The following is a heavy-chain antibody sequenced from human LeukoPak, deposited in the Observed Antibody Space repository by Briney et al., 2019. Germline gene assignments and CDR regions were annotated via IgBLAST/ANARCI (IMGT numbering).Heavy chain of an antibody. CDR3: ARLPKANDFWSGYYTGWFDP. Sequence: SETLSLTCTVSGGSISGSYWSWIRQPPGKGLEWIAYMYNSGSTNYNPSLKSRVTISVDTSKNQFSLKLSSVTAADTAVYYCARLPKANDFWSGYYTGWFDPWGQGTLVTVSS. V-gene: IGHV4-4*08. J-gene: IGHJ5*02. D-gene: IGHD3-3*01. CDR1: GGSISGSY. CDR2: MYNSGST.